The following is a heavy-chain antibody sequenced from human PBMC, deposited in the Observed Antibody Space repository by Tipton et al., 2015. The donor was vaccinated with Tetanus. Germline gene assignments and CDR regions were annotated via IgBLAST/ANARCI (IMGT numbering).Heavy chain of an antibody. CDR1: GVSVNTYY. CDR3: ARASLTGDYRPGPLDF. D-gene: IGHD3-9*01. CDR2: VFHSGIT. J-gene: IGHJ4*02. V-gene: IGHV4-59*02. Sequence: LRLSCSVSGVSVNTYYWNWIRQSPGKGLEWIGYVFHSGITNYNPSLKSRVTISIDTYRNHFSLKLSSVTAADTAVYYCARASLTGDYRPGPLDFWGPGSPVTVSS.